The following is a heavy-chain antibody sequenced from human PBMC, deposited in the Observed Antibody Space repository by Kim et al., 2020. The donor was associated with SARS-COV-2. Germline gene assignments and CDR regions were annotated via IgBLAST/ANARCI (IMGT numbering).Heavy chain of an antibody. D-gene: IGHD3-9*01. CDR3: ARGHTYGILTGYSLAPFDY. V-gene: IGHV4-59*13. J-gene: IGHJ4*02. CDR1: GGSISSYY. CDR2: IYYSGST. Sequence: SETLSLTCTVSGGSISSYYWSWIRQPPGKGLEWIGYIYYSGSTNYNPSLKSRVTISVDTSKNQFSLKLSSVTAADTAVAYCARGHTYGILTGYSLAPFDYWGQGTLVTVSS.